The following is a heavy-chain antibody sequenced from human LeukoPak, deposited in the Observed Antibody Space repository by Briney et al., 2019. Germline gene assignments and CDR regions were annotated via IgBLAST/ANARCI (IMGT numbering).Heavy chain of an antibody. CDR3: ARRYDILTGFIDY. J-gene: IGHJ4*02. V-gene: IGHV5-51*01. CDR2: IYPGDSDT. D-gene: IGHD3-9*01. Sequence: GESLKISCKGSGYSFTSYWIGRVPQMPGKGLEWMGIIYPGDSDTRYSPSFQGQVTISADKSISTAYLQWSSLKASDTAMYYCARRYDILTGFIDYWGQGTLVTVSS. CDR1: GYSFTSYW.